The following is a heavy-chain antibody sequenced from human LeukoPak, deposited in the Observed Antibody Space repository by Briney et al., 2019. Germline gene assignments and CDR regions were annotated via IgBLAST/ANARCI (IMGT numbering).Heavy chain of an antibody. CDR1: GFIFSNAW. J-gene: IGHJ4*02. CDR2: IKSKTHGGTT. V-gene: IGHV3-15*01. D-gene: IGHD2-2*01. Sequence: GGSLRLSCAASGFIFSNAWMYWVRQAPGKGLEWVGRIKSKTHGGTTDYAAPVKGRFTISRDDSQNTLYLQMNSLKTEDTTVYYCTVRDLPSLFPFDYWGQGTLVTVSS. CDR3: TVRDLPSLFPFDY.